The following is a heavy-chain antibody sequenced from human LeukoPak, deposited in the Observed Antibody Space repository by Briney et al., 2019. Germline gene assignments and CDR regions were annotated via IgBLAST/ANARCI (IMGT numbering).Heavy chain of an antibody. CDR1: GDSISSSSFY. Sequence: KPSETLSLTCTVSGDSISSSSFYWGWIRQPPGKGLEWIASIYYSGSTYYNPSLKSRVTISVDTSKNQFSLKLSSVTAADTAVYYCASFRQYGSGSFDYWGQGTLVTVSS. CDR2: IYYSGST. CDR3: ASFRQYGSGSFDY. D-gene: IGHD3-10*01. J-gene: IGHJ4*02. V-gene: IGHV4-39*07.